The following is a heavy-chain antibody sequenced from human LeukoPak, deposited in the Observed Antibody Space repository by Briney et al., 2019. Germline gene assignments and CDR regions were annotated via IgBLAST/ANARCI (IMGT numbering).Heavy chain of an antibody. Sequence: TLSLTCTVSGGSISSGGYYWSWIRQPPGKGLEWIGYIYHSGSTYYNPSLKSRVTISVDRSKSQFSLKLSSVTAADTAVYYCARDEGYSYGFSPYWGQGTLVTVSS. V-gene: IGHV4-30-2*01. D-gene: IGHD5-18*01. J-gene: IGHJ4*02. CDR2: IYHSGST. CDR3: ARDEGYSYGFSPY. CDR1: GGSISSGGYY.